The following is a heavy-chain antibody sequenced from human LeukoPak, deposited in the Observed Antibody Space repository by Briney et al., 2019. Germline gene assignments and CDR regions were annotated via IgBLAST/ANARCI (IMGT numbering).Heavy chain of an antibody. CDR2: ISSNGGST. CDR1: GFTFSSYA. CDR3: VKDNPLDY. D-gene: IGHD2-15*01. V-gene: IGHV3-64*01. Sequence: GGSLRLSCAASGFTFSSYAMHWVRQAPGKGLEYVSAISSNGGSTYYANSVKGRLTISRDNSKNTLYLYVNSLRPDDSAVYYCVKDNPLDYWGQGTLVIVSS. J-gene: IGHJ4*02.